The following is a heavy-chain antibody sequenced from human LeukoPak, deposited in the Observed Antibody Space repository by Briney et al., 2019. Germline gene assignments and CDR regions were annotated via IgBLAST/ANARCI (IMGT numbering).Heavy chain of an antibody. CDR1: GGSFSGYY. CDR2: INHSGST. CDR3: ARIHVDTAMVIDY. V-gene: IGHV4-34*01. D-gene: IGHD5-18*01. Sequence: SETLSLTCAVYGGSFSGYYWSWIRQPPGKGLEWIGEINHSGSTNYNPSLKSRVTISVDTSKNQFSLKLSSVTAADTAVYYCARIHVDTAMVIDYWGQGTLVTVSS. J-gene: IGHJ4*02.